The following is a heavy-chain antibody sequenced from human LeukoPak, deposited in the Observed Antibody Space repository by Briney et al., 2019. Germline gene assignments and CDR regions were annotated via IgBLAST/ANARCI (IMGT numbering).Heavy chain of an antibody. J-gene: IGHJ1*01. CDR2: IYYSGTT. V-gene: IGHV4-59*08. CDR1: GGSISNYY. CDR3: ARHGGYSSPYLH. D-gene: IGHD6-13*01. Sequence: SETLSPTCTVSGGSISNYYCSWIRQPPGKGLECMGYIYYSGTTNYNPSLKSRVTISVDTSKNQFSLWLSSVTAADTAVYYCARHGGYSSPYLHWGQGTLVTVSS.